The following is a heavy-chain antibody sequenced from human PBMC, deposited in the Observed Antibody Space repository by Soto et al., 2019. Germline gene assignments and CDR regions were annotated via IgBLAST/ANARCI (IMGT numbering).Heavy chain of an antibody. V-gene: IGHV3-23*01. J-gene: IGHJ4*02. CDR2: ISGSGGST. D-gene: IGHD3-16*01. CDR1: GFTFSSYA. Sequence: EVQLLESGGGLVHPGGSLRLSCAASGFTFSSYAMSWVRQAPGKGLEWVSAISGSGGSTYYADSVKGRFTISRDNSKNTLYLQMNSLRAEDTAVYYCAKDQSSSSTFGGPPDYWGQGPLVTVSS. CDR3: AKDQSSSSTFGGPPDY.